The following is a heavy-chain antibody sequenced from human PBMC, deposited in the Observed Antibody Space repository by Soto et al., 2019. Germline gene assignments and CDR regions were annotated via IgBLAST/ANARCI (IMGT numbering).Heavy chain of an antibody. CDR3: SYGDSPGPIDH. V-gene: IGHV4-59*01. D-gene: IGHD4-17*01. Sequence: SETLSLTCSVSGASISSYYWSWFRQAPGKGLEYIGHIHNGERTNYNPSLESRVTISADTSKNQFSLRLSSVTAADTAMYYCSYGDSPGPIDHWGQRTLVTVSS. CDR2: IHNGERT. J-gene: IGHJ4*02. CDR1: GASISSYY.